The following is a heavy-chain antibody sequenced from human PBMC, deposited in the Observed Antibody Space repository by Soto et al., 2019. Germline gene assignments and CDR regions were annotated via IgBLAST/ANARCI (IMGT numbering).Heavy chain of an antibody. Sequence: SETLSLTCTVSGGSISSYYWSWIRQPPGKGLGWIGYIYYSGSTNYNPSLQSRVTISVDTSKNQFSLKLSSVTAADTAVYYCARHGSDIVLMVYAAHPEAVTTKNWYFDLWGRGTLVTVSS. CDR1: GGSISSYY. CDR3: ARHGSDIVLMVYAAHPEAVTTKNWYFDL. CDR2: IYYSGST. V-gene: IGHV4-59*08. D-gene: IGHD2-8*01. J-gene: IGHJ2*01.